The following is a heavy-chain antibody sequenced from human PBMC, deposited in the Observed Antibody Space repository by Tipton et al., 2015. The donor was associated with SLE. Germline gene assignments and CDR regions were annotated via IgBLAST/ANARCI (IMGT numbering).Heavy chain of an antibody. CDR2: IISRGGTL. V-gene: IGHV3-48*03. Sequence: SLRLSCAASGFTFSSYEMNWVRQAPGKGLGGVSYIISRGGTLNYPDSVKGRFTISRDNSKNTLYLQMNSLRAEDTAVYYCARDHDIVVVPAAKKHLGYYMDVWGKGTTVTVSS. J-gene: IGHJ6*03. CDR3: ARDHDIVVVPAAKKHLGYYMDV. CDR1: GFTFSSYE. D-gene: IGHD2-2*01.